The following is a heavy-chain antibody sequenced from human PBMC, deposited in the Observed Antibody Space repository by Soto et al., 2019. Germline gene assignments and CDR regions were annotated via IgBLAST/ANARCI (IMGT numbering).Heavy chain of an antibody. V-gene: IGHV4-34*01. CDR1: GGSFSGYY. Sequence: SETLSLTCAVYGGSFSGYYWSWIRQPPGKGLEWIGEINHSGSTNYNPSLKSRVTISVDTSKNQFSLKLSSVTAADTAVYYCARGRILGWLLQVDYYYYGMDVWGQGTTVTVSS. CDR2: INHSGST. J-gene: IGHJ6*02. D-gene: IGHD3-3*01. CDR3: ARGRILGWLLQVDYYYYGMDV.